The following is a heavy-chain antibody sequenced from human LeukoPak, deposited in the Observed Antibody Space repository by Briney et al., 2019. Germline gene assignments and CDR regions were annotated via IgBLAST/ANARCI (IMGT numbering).Heavy chain of an antibody. CDR2: INPNSGGT. V-gene: IGHV1-2*02. D-gene: IGHD3-22*01. Sequence: ASVKVSCKASGYSFTGYYMHWVRQAPGQGLEWMGWINPNSGGTNYAQKFQGRVTMTRDTSISTAYMEMSRLTSDDTAVYYCAISSIDRRGYYYGFDPWGQGTLVTVSS. CDR3: AISSIDRRGYYYGFDP. J-gene: IGHJ5*02. CDR1: GYSFTGYY.